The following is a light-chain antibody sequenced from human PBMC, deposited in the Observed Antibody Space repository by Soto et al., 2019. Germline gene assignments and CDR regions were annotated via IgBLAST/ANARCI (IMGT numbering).Light chain of an antibody. V-gene: IGKV3-20*01. Sequence: EIVLTQSPGTVSLSPGERATLSCRGSQSVSSTYLAWYQQKPGQAPRLLIHSASSRATGIPDRFSGSGSGTDCTLTISRLEPEDFATYFCQQSYSTPWTFGQGTKVDIK. CDR3: QQSYSTPWT. CDR1: QSVSSTY. J-gene: IGKJ1*01. CDR2: SAS.